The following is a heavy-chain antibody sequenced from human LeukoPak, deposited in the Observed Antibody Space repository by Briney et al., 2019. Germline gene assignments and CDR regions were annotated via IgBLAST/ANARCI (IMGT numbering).Heavy chain of an antibody. CDR1: GFTFSRYG. D-gene: IGHD3-10*01. V-gene: IGHV3-30*18. CDR3: AKDRTYGSGSYIPDY. CDR2: ISYDGSGR. J-gene: IGHJ4*02. Sequence: GGSLRLSCAASGFTFSRYGMHWVRQVPGKGLEWVAVISYDGSGRYYADSVKGRFTISRDNSKNTLYLQMNSLRAEDTAVYYCAKDRTYGSGSYIPDYWGQGTLVTVSS.